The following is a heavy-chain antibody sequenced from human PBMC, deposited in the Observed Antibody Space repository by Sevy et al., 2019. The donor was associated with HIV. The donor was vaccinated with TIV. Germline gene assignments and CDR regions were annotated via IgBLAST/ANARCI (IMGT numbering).Heavy chain of an antibody. Sequence: EESLKISCKGSEYNFTNYWIGWVRQMPGKGLEWMGIIYPGDSGTRYSPSFQDQVTISADKSISTAYLQWSSLKASDTAMYYCARISSSPRAYYYYFGMDVWGQGTTVTVSS. CDR3: ARISSSPRAYYYYFGMDV. CDR2: IYPGDSGT. V-gene: IGHV5-51*01. J-gene: IGHJ6*02. D-gene: IGHD6-6*01. CDR1: EYNFTNYW.